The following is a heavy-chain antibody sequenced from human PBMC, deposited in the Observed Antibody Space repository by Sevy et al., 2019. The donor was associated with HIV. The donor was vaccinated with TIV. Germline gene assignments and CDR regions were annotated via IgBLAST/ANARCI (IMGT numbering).Heavy chain of an antibody. V-gene: IGHV3-7*04. Sequence: GGSLRLSCAASGFGFSGTGMNWVRQAPGKGLEWVAIISPEGSRIDYADSVKGRLIISRDNANSSVSLQMNSLRVEDMGVYYCAKDRGWKTFDYWGQGALVTVSS. J-gene: IGHJ4*02. CDR3: AKDRGWKTFDY. CDR2: ISPEGSRI. D-gene: IGHD3-10*01. CDR1: GFGFSGTG.